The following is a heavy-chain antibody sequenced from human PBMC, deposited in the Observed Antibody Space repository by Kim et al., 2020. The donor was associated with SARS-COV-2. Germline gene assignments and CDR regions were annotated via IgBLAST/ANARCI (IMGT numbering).Heavy chain of an antibody. CDR3: ARENPVEASHYDY. V-gene: IGHV3-48*03. J-gene: IGHJ4*02. D-gene: IGHD2-2*01. Sequence: GGSLRLSCAASGFTFSSYEMNWVRQAPGKGLEWVSYISSSGSTIYYADSVKGRFTISRDNAKNSLYLQMNSLRAEDTAVYYCARENPVEASHYDYWGQGTLVTVSS. CDR1: GFTFSSYE. CDR2: ISSSGSTI.